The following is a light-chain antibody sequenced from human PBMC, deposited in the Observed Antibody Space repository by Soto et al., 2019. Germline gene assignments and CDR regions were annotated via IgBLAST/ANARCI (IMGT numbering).Light chain of an antibody. V-gene: IGKV2-30*01. CDR1: QSPLYSDGNTY. CDR3: MQGTHWPWT. Sequence: DVVMTQSPLSLPVTLGQPASISCRSSQSPLYSDGNTYLSWFQQRPGQSPRRLIYKVSNRDSGVPDRFSGSGSGTDLTLKISRVEAEDVGVYYCMQGTHWPWTFGQGTKVDIK. CDR2: KVS. J-gene: IGKJ1*01.